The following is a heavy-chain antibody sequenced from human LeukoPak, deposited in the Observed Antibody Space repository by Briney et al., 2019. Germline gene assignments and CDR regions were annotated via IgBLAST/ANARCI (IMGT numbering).Heavy chain of an antibody. CDR3: ARHSGLIAAAAFDY. D-gene: IGHD6-13*01. CDR2: IYYSGTS. V-gene: IGHV4-59*08. CDR1: GGSISRYY. J-gene: IGHJ4*02. Sequence: SETLSLTCTVSGGSISRYYWSWIRQPPGKGLEWIAYIYYSGTSNYSPSLKSRVTISVDTSKNQFSLKLSSVTAADTAIYYCARHSGLIAAAAFDYWGQGTLVTVSS.